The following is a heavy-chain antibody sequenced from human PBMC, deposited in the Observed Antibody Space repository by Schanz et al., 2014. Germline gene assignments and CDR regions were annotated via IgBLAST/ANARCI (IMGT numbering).Heavy chain of an antibody. D-gene: IGHD6-13*01. Sequence: QVQLAESGGGVVQPGRSLRLSCAASGFAFNNYGMHWVRQAPGKGLEWVAIIWYDGNNKKYADSVKGRFTISRDNAKNSLYLQMNSLRAEDTAVYYCARLDSSSGYPRYWGQGTLVTVSS. CDR1: GFAFNNYG. CDR3: ARLDSSSGYPRY. V-gene: IGHV3-33*01. J-gene: IGHJ4*02. CDR2: IWYDGNNK.